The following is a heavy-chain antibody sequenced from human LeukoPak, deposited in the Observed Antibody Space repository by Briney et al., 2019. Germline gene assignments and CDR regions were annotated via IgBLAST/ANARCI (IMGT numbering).Heavy chain of an antibody. J-gene: IGHJ4*02. CDR1: GFTFSSYA. V-gene: IGHV3-23*01. D-gene: IGHD6-19*01. Sequence: GGSLRLSCAASGFTFSSYAMSWVRQAPGKGLEWVSAISDSGYSTYYADSVKGRFTISRDNSKNTLYLQMNSLRAEDTAIYYCARHGYTSGWVRSWGQGTLVTVSS. CDR3: ARHGYTSGWVRS. CDR2: ISDSGYST.